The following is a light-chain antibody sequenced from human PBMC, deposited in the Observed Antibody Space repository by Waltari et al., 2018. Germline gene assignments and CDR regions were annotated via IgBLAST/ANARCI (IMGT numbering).Light chain of an antibody. CDR1: QSISTW. V-gene: IGKV1-12*01. J-gene: IGKJ5*01. CDR3: QQANSFPLS. CDR2: AAS. Sequence: DIQMTQSPSSVSASVGDRVTISCRATQSISTWLAWFQQKPGKSPKLLIYAASSLQSGVPSRFSGSGSGTDFTLTISSLQTEHFATDYCQQANSFPLSFGQGTRVEI.